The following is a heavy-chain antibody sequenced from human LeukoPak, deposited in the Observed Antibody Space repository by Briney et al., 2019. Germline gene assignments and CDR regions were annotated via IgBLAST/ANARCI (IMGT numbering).Heavy chain of an antibody. CDR2: VYHTGTS. J-gene: IGHJ4*02. V-gene: IGHV4-59*13. CDR3: ARALDTWSALDY. Sequence: PSETLSLTCTVSGDSITGYYWTWFRRPPGKGREWIGYVYHTGTSNYNPSVRSRITMSVDTSKNQYSMKLTSVTAADTAVYFCARALDTWSALDYWGLGTLVTVSS. D-gene: IGHD5-18*01. CDR1: GDSITGYY.